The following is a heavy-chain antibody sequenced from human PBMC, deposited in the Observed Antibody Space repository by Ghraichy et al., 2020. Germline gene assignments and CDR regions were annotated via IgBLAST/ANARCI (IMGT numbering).Heavy chain of an antibody. Sequence: GGSLRLSCAASGFTFSSYAMSWVRQAPGKGLESVSSISGSGISTYYADSMKGRFTISRDNSKNTLYLQMNSLRSEDTAVYYCAKVHTSGWYQVKSGPFDYWGQGILATVSS. D-gene: IGHD6-13*01. CDR3: AKVHTSGWYQVKSGPFDY. V-gene: IGHV3-23*01. J-gene: IGHJ4*02. CDR1: GFTFSSYA. CDR2: ISGSGIST.